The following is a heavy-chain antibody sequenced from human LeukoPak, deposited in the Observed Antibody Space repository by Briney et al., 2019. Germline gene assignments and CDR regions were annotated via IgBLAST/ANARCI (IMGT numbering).Heavy chain of an antibody. V-gene: IGHV1-2*06. CDR1: GYTFTGYY. Sequence: ASVKVSCTASGYTFTGYYMHWVRQAPGQGLEWMGRINPNSGGTNYAQKFQGRVTMTRDTSISTAYMELSRLRSDDTAVYYCARDNWNYGSSMDVWGQGTTVTVSS. CDR3: ARDNWNYGSSMDV. D-gene: IGHD1-7*01. CDR2: INPNSGGT. J-gene: IGHJ6*02.